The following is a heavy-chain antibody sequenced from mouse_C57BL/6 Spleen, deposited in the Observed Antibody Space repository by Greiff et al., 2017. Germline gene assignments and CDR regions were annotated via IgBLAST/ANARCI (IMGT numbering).Heavy chain of an antibody. CDR3: ARHGTQAWFAY. CDR2: INPSSGYT. J-gene: IGHJ3*01. Sequence: VQGVESGAELAKPGASVKLSCKASGYTFTSYWMHWVKKRPGQGLEWIGYINPSSGYTKYNQKFKDKATLTADKSSSTAYMQLSSLTYEDSAVYCCARHGTQAWFAYWGQGTLVTVAA. V-gene: IGHV1-7*01. D-gene: IGHD1-1*01. CDR1: GYTFTSYW.